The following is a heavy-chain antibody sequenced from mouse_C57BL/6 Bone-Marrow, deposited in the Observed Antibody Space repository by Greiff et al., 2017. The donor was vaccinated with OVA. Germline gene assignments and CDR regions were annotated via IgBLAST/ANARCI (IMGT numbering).Heavy chain of an antibody. CDR3: ARPHDYGSSYFDY. V-gene: IGHV5-6*01. CDR2: ISSGGSYT. Sequence: EVQLVESGGDLVKPGGSLKLSCAASGFTFSSYGMSWVRQTPDKRLEWVATISSGGSYTYYPDSVKGQFTISRDNAKNTLYLQMSSLKSEDTAMYYCARPHDYGSSYFDYWGQGTTLTVSS. J-gene: IGHJ2*01. D-gene: IGHD1-1*01. CDR1: GFTFSSYG.